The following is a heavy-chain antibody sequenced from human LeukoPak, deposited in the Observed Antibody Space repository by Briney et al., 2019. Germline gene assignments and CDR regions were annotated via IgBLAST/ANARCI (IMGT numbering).Heavy chain of an antibody. CDR2: ISGSGGST. J-gene: IGHJ4*02. V-gene: IGHV3-23*01. Sequence: GGSLRLSCEASGFTFENYAMNWVRQAPGKGLEWVSGISGSGGSTYYADSVKGRFTISRDNSKNTLYLQMNSLRADDTAVYYCARDPGDQLVSGWGQGTLVTVSS. CDR1: GFTFENYA. CDR3: ARDPGDQLVSG. D-gene: IGHD6-6*01.